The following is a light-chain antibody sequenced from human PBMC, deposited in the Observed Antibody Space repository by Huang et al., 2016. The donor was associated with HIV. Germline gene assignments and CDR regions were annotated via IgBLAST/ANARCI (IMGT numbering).Light chain of an antibody. CDR3: QQRTNGSWT. Sequence: EIVLSQFPATLSLSPGERATLSCRASQSVANYLAWYQQKPGQAPGLLIYGAFNRATGIPARCSGRGSGTDFTFTIGSLEPEEFAVYYCQQRTNGSWTFGQGTKVEIK. J-gene: IGKJ1*01. V-gene: IGKV3-11*01. CDR2: GAF. CDR1: QSVANY.